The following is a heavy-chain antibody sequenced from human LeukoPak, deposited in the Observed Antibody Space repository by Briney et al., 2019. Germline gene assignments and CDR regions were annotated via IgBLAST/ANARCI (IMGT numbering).Heavy chain of an antibody. J-gene: IGHJ4*02. CDR2: IYYSGST. D-gene: IGHD4-17*01. V-gene: IGHV4-59*01. CDR3: ARAPYGDYYDY. Sequence: SETQSLTCTVSGGSISSYYWSWIRQPPGKGLEWIGYIYYSGSTNYNPSLKSRVTISVDTSKNQFSLKLSSVTAADTAVYYCARAPYGDYYDYWGQGTLVTVSS. CDR1: GGSISSYY.